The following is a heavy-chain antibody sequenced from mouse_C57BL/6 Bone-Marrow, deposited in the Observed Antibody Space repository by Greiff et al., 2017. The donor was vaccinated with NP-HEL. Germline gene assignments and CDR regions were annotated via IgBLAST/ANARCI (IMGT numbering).Heavy chain of an antibody. Sequence: EVQGVESGGGLVQSGRSLRLSCATSGFTFSDFYMEWVRQAPGKGLEWIAASRNKANDYTTEYSASVKGRFIVSRDTSQSILYLQMNALRAEDTAIYYCARDAYYYGYDWYCDVWGTGTTVTVSS. J-gene: IGHJ1*03. CDR1: GFTFSDFY. V-gene: IGHV7-1*01. D-gene: IGHD2-2*01. CDR2: SRNKANDYTT. CDR3: ARDAYYYGYDWYCDV.